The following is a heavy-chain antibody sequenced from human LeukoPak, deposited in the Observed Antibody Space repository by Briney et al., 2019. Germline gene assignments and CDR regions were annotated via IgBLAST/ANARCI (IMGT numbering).Heavy chain of an antibody. Sequence: SETLSLTCTVSGDSISSFHWSWIRQPPGKRLGWIGSTYNSGSTNYNPSLKSRVTISVDTSKNQFSLKLSSVTAADTAVYYCARGRENEVAAKGFDPWGQGTLVTVSS. V-gene: IGHV4-59*08. CDR1: GDSISSFH. D-gene: IGHD2-15*01. CDR3: ARGRENEVAAKGFDP. CDR2: TYNSGST. J-gene: IGHJ5*02.